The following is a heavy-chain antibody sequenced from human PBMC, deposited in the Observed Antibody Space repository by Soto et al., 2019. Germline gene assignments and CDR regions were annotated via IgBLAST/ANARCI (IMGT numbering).Heavy chain of an antibody. J-gene: IGHJ6*02. CDR2: ISSSSSTI. CDR1: GFTFSSYS. V-gene: IGHV3-48*02. CDR3: ARPEYSSSSYGMDV. D-gene: IGHD6-6*01. Sequence: EMQLVESGGGLVQPGGSLRLSCAASGFTFSSYSMNWVRQAPGKGLEWVSYISSSSSTIYYADSVKGRFTISRDNAKNSLYLQMNSLRDEDMAVYYCARPEYSSSSYGMDVWGQGTTVTVSS.